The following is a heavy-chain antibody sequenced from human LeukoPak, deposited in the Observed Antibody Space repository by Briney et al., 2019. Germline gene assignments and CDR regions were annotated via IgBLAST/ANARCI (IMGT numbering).Heavy chain of an antibody. CDR2: ISSGSSYI. V-gene: IGHV3-21*06. J-gene: IGHJ4*02. Sequence: GGSLRLSCAASGFTFSSYSINWVRHAPEKGLEWVSSISSGSSYIYFADSMKGRFTISRDNTQNLVYLQMNSLKAEDTAVYFCARAAAAADIPYYLDFWGQGTLVTVSS. D-gene: IGHD6-25*01. CDR3: ARAAAAADIPYYLDF. CDR1: GFTFSSYS.